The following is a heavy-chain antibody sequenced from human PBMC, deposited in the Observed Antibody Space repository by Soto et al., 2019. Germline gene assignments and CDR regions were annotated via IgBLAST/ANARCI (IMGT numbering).Heavy chain of an antibody. D-gene: IGHD3-10*01. CDR2: VSHDGSNE. Sequence: PGGSLRLTCSASAFSFSSYAMYWVRQAPGKGLEWVAVVSHDGSNEYYADSVKGRFSISRDNAKNTLYLQVSSLRVEDTAVYYCARAPYHYGSRSYLDYWGQGTLVIVSS. V-gene: IGHV3-30-3*01. J-gene: IGHJ4*02. CDR1: AFSFSSYA. CDR3: ARAPYHYGSRSYLDY.